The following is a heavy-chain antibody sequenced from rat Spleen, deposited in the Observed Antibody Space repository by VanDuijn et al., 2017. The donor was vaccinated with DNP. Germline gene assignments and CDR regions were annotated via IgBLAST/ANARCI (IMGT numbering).Heavy chain of an antibody. V-gene: IGHV5-7*01. J-gene: IGHJ2*01. CDR3: AREITGMTLDY. CDR1: GFTFSDYN. D-gene: IGHD1-7*01. CDR2: ISYDGSRT. Sequence: EVQLVESGGGLVQPGRSLKLSCEASGFTFSDYNMAWVRQAPKKSLEWVATISYDGSRTYYRNSVKGRFTISRDNAKSTLYLQMDSLRSEDTATYFCAREITGMTLDYWGQGVMVTVSS.